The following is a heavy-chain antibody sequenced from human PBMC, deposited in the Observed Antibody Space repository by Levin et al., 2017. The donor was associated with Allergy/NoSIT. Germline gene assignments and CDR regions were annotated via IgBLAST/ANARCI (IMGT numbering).Heavy chain of an antibody. CDR2: INHSGST. Sequence: SQTLSLTCAVYGGSFRGYYWSWIRQPPGKGLDWIGEINHSGSTNYNPSLKSRVTISVDTSKNQFSLKLSSVTAADTAVYYCARAFLITMVRGVNPRSDAFDIWGQGTMVTVSS. V-gene: IGHV4-34*01. CDR1: GGSFRGYY. J-gene: IGHJ3*02. D-gene: IGHD3-10*01. CDR3: ARAFLITMVRGVNPRSDAFDI.